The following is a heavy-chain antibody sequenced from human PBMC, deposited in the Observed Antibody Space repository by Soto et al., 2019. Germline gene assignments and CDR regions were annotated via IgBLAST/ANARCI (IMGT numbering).Heavy chain of an antibody. CDR1: GFIFDDYA. CDR2: ISWQSGSI. J-gene: IGHJ4*02. V-gene: IGHV3-9*01. D-gene: IGHD6-6*01. CDR3: AKDMFSSSSAAPFDY. Sequence: EVQLVESGGGLAQPGRSLRLSCAASGFIFDDYAMHWVRQAPGKGLEWVSGISWQSGSIRYADSVKGRFTISRDNAKNSLYLQMNSLRVEDTALYYCAKDMFSSSSAAPFDYGGQGILVTVSP.